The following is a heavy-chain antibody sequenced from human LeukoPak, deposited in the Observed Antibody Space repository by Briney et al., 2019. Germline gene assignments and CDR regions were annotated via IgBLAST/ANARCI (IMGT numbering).Heavy chain of an antibody. CDR2: ISGSGGST. Sequence: PGGSLRLSCAASGFTFSSYAMSWVRQVPGKGLEWVSAISGSGGSTYYADSVKGRFTISRDNSKNTLYLQMNSLRAEDTAVYYCAKDLRFLEWLSAFSWGQGTLVTVSS. CDR3: AKDLRFLEWLSAFS. V-gene: IGHV3-23*01. J-gene: IGHJ4*02. CDR1: GFTFSSYA. D-gene: IGHD3-3*01.